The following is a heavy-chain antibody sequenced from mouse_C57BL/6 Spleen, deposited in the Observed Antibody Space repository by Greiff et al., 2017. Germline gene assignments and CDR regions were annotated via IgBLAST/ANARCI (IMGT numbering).Heavy chain of an antibody. Sequence: VQLQQSVAELVRPGASVKLSCTASGFTIKNTYMHWVKQRPEQGLEWIGRIDPANGNTKYAPKFQGKATITADTSSNTAYLQLSSLTSEDTAIYYCARSPGYGNLDYWGQGTSVTVSS. J-gene: IGHJ4*01. D-gene: IGHD2-1*01. CDR3: ARSPGYGNLDY. CDR1: GFTIKNTY. CDR2: IDPANGNT. V-gene: IGHV14-3*01.